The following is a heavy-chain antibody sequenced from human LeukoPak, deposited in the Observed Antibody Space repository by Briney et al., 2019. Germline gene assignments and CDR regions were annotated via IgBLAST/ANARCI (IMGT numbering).Heavy chain of an antibody. V-gene: IGHV1-8*03. CDR1: GYTFTSYD. D-gene: IGHD3-22*01. Sequence: ASVKVSCKASGYTFTSYDINWVRQATGQGLEWMRWMNPNSGNTGYAQKFQGRVTITRNTSISTAYMELSSLRSEDTAVYYCARGGTYYYDSSGYYYVKYFQHWGQGTLVTVSS. CDR2: MNPNSGNT. J-gene: IGHJ1*01. CDR3: ARGGTYYYDSSGYYYVKYFQH.